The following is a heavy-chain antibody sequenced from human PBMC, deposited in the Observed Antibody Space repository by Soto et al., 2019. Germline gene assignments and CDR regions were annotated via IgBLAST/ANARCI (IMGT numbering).Heavy chain of an antibody. Sequence: GGSLTLSCAASGFTFSSYGMHWVRQAPGKGLEWVAVISYDGSNKYYADSVKGRFTISRDNSKNTLYLQMNSLRAEDTAVYYCARSGWYGGAFDIWGQGKWSPSPQ. CDR2: ISYDGSNK. J-gene: IGHJ3*02. V-gene: IGHV3-30*03. D-gene: IGHD6-19*01. CDR1: GFTFSSYG. CDR3: ARSGWYGGAFDI.